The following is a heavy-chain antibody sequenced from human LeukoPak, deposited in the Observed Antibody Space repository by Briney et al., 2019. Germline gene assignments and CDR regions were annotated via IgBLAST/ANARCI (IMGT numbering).Heavy chain of an antibody. CDR1: GFTFSSYS. CDR2: SSSSSSYI. V-gene: IGHV3-21*01. D-gene: IGHD4-17*01. J-gene: IGHJ4*02. CDR3: ARDGTGLMTTVVTAYFDY. Sequence: GRSLRLSCAASGFTFSSYSMNWVRQAPGKGLEWVSSSSSSSSYIYYADSVKGRFTISRDNAKNSLYLQMNSLRAEDTAVYYCARDGTGLMTTVVTAYFDYWGQGTLVTVSS.